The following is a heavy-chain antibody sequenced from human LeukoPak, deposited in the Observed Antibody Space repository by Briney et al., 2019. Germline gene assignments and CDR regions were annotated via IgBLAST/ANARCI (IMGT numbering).Heavy chain of an antibody. CDR3: ARSSGWRQLIYYYYMDV. V-gene: IGHV4-61*02. J-gene: IGHJ6*03. CDR1: GVSISSGSYY. CDR2: IYTSGGT. D-gene: IGHD6-19*01. Sequence: TSETLSLTCTVSGVSISSGSYYWSWIGQPAGQGLEWIGRIYTSGGTNYNPSLKSRVTISVDTSKNQFSLKLSSVTAADTAVYYCARSSGWRQLIYYYYMDVWGKGTTVTVSS.